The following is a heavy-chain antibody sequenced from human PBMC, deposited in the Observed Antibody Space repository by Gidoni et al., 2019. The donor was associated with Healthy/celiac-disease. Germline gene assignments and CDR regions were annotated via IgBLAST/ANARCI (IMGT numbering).Heavy chain of an antibody. V-gene: IGHV1-69*01. CDR2: IIPIFGTA. CDR3: AREGRGDTAIGYFDY. D-gene: IGHD5-18*01. Sequence: QVQLVQSGAEVKKPGSSVKVSCKASGGTFSSYAISWGRQAPGQGLEWMGGIIPIFGTANYAQKFQGRVTIPADESTSTAYMELSSLRSEDTAVYYCAREGRGDTAIGYFDYWGQGTLVTVSS. J-gene: IGHJ4*02. CDR1: GGTFSSYA.